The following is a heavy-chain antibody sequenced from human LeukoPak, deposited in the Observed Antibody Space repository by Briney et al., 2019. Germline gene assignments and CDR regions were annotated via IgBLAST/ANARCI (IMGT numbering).Heavy chain of an antibody. J-gene: IGHJ4*02. CDR3: ARDRNLYSGSFAS. CDR1: GYTFSGDY. CDR2: INPNSGGT. D-gene: IGHD1-26*01. V-gene: IGHV1-2*06. Sequence: ASVKVSCKASGYTFSGDYMHWVRQAPGQGLEWMGRINPNSGGTNYAQKFQGRVTMTRDTSTTTAYMELSWLTSDDTAVYYCARDRNLYSGSFASWGQGTLVTVSS.